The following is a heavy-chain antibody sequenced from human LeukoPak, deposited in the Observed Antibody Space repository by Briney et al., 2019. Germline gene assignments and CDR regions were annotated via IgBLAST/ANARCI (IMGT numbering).Heavy chain of an antibody. Sequence: PSETLSLTCTVSGGSIGTYYWSWVRQPAGKGLEWIGRIYTSGNTKYNPSLKSRVTISVDTSKNQFSLKLTSLTAADTAIYYCARDSGRRGYPEYSFDYWGQGTLVTVSS. CDR1: GGSIGTYY. CDR3: ARDSGRRGYPEYSFDY. J-gene: IGHJ4*02. V-gene: IGHV4-4*07. D-gene: IGHD3-10*01. CDR2: IYTSGNT.